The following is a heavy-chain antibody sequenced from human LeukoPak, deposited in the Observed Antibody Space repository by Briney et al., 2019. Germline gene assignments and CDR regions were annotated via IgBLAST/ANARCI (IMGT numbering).Heavy chain of an antibody. D-gene: IGHD5-12*01. J-gene: IGHJ4*02. Sequence: GASVKVSCKASGYTFTSYDINWVRQAIGQGVEWMGWMNPNSGNTGYAQKFQGRVTMTRNTSISTAYMELSSLRSEDTAVYYCAIRPATIQPDYWGQGTLVTVSS. CDR1: GYTFTSYD. V-gene: IGHV1-8*01. CDR3: AIRPATIQPDY. CDR2: MNPNSGNT.